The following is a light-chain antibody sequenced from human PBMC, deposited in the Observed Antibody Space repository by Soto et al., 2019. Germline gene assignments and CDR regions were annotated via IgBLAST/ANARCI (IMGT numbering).Light chain of an antibody. CDR1: QTINNR. V-gene: IGKV1-39*01. CDR3: QPSHITPLS. J-gene: IGKJ3*01. CDR2: DAS. Sequence: DIQMTQSPSSLSASVGDRVTITCRASQTINNRLNWYQQRPGKAPKLLIYDASTLQSGVPSRFSGGGSGTDFTLTISSVQPEDFATSYCQPSHITPLSFGPGTRVD.